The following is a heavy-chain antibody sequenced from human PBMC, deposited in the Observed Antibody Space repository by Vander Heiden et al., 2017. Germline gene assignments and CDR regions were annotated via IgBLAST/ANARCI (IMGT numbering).Heavy chain of an antibody. J-gene: IGHJ4*02. CDR3: AKRYDILTGVFDY. Sequence: EVQLLESGGGLVQPGGSLRLSCAASRFTFSSDAMSWVRQAPGKGLEWVSAISGSGGSTYYADAVKGRFTISRDNSKNTLYLQMNSLRAEDTAVYYCAKRYDILTGVFDYWGQGTLVTVSS. D-gene: IGHD3-9*01. CDR2: ISGSGGST. V-gene: IGHV3-23*01. CDR1: RFTFSSDA.